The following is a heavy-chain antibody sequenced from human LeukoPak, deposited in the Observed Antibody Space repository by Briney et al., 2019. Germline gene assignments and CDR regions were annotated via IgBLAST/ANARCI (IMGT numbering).Heavy chain of an antibody. CDR3: ARLEMPRGGELFLGWFDP. CDR1: GYSFTSYW. Sequence: GESLKISCKGSGYSFTSYWIGWVRQMPGKGLEWMGIIYPGDSDTRYSPSFQGQVTISADKSISTAYLQWSSLKASDTAMYYCARLEMPRGGELFLGWFDPWGQGTLVTVSS. V-gene: IGHV5-51*01. D-gene: IGHD3-10*01. J-gene: IGHJ5*02. CDR2: IYPGDSDT.